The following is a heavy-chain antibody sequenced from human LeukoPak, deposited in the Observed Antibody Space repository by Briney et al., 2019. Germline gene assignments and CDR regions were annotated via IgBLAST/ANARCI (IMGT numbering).Heavy chain of an antibody. CDR1: GDSISYYY. J-gene: IGHJ4*02. CDR2: ISTSGTT. D-gene: IGHD6-19*01. Sequence: SETLSLTCTVSGDSISYYYWSWIRQPAGKGLEWIGRISTSGTTNYNPSLKSRVTISVDTSKNQFSLKLSSVTAADTAVYYCARDSSGWYAPDYWGQGTLVTVSS. V-gene: IGHV4-4*07. CDR3: ARDSSGWYAPDY.